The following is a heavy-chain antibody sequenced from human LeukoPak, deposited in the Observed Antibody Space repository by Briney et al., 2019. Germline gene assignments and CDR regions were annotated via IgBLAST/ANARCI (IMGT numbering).Heavy chain of an antibody. D-gene: IGHD3-22*01. Sequence: PGRSLRLSCAASGFTFSSYGMHWVRQAPGKGLEWVAVIWYDGSNKYYADSVKGRFTISRDNSKNTLYLQMNSLRAEDTAVYYCARGGEYYYDSSGYYQDWGQGTLVTVSS. CDR3: ARGGEYYYDSSGYYQD. V-gene: IGHV3-33*01. CDR1: GFTFSSYG. CDR2: IWYDGSNK. J-gene: IGHJ4*02.